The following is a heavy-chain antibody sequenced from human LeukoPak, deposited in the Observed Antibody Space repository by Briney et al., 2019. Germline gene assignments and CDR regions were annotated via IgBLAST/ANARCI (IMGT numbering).Heavy chain of an antibody. Sequence: ASVKVSCKASGYTFTSYYMHWVRQAPGQGLEWMGIINPSGGSTSYAQKFQGRVTITRDTSTSTVYMELSSLRSEDTAVYYCARDRAYYDFWSGYYRELDYWGQGTLVTVSS. CDR3: ARDRAYYDFWSGYYRELDY. J-gene: IGHJ4*02. V-gene: IGHV1-46*01. CDR2: INPSGGST. CDR1: GYTFTSYY. D-gene: IGHD3-3*01.